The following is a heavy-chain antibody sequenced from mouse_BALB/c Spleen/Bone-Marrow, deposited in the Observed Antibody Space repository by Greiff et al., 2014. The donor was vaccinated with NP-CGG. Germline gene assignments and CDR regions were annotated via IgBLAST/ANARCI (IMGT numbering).Heavy chain of an antibody. CDR3: ARSGERYGAMDY. J-gene: IGHJ4*01. Sequence: EVQLVESGGGLVKPGGSLKLSCAASGFTFSDFHMFWFRQSPEKRLEWVATISYGGTYTYYPDSVKGRFTISRDNAKNNLYLQMSSLKSEDTAMYYCARSGERYGAMDYWGQGTLVTVSS. D-gene: IGHD1-1*02. V-gene: IGHV5-4*02. CDR2: ISYGGTYT. CDR1: GFTFSDFH.